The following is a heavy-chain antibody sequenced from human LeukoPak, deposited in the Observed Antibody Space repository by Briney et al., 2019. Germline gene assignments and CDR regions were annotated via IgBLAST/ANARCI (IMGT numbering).Heavy chain of an antibody. CDR1: EFIFGAYW. CDR2: INQDGSET. D-gene: IGHD3-10*01. J-gene: IGHJ4*02. V-gene: IGHV3-7*01. CDR3: VRSLQKFGTRDY. Sequence: PGGSLRLSCAGSEFIFGAYWMTRVRQAPGKGLEWVAHINQDGSETYYMDSVKGRFTISRDNAKKSVFLQMNSLTAEDTALYYCVRSLQKFGTRDYWGQGTLVTVSS.